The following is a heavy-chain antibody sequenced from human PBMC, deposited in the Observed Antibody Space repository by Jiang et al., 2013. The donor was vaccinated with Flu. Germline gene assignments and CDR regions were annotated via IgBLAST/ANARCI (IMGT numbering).Heavy chain of an antibody. CDR3: ATLRGSSFDTYLADF. CDR1: GFSFSYFA. D-gene: IGHD3-3*02. Sequence: QLVESGGGVVQPGGSLTLSCAASGFSFSYFAMFWVRQSPGEGPEWVASVRHDGSNKFYVDSVKGRFTISRDNSRNTLYLQMNSLRPEDTAVYYCATLRGSSFDTYLADFWGQGTLVTVSS. CDR2: VRHDGSNK. J-gene: IGHJ4*02. V-gene: IGHV3-30*02.